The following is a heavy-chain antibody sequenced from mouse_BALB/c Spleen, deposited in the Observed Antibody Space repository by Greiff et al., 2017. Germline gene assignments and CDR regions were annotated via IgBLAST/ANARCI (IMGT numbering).Heavy chain of an antibody. V-gene: IGHV4-1*02. CDR3: ARNWEVGFDY. CDR1: GFDFSRYW. J-gene: IGHJ2*01. Sequence: EVNVVESGGGLVQPGGSLKLSCAASGFDFSRYWMSWVRQAPGKGLEWIGEINPDSSTINYTPSLKDKFIISRDNAKNTLYLQMSKVRSEDTALYYCARNWEVGFDYWGQGTTRTVSS. CDR2: INPDSSTI. D-gene: IGHD4-1*01.